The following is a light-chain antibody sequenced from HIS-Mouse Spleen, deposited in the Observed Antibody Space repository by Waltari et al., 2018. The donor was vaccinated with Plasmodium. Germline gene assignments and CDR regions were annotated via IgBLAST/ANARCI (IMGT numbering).Light chain of an antibody. CDR2: DNN. CDR3: GTWDSSLSAGV. J-gene: IGLJ3*02. Sequence: QSVLPQPPSVSAAPGQKVTISCSGRSSTIGNNSLSWYQQLPGTAPKLLIYDNNKRPSGIPDRFSGSKSGTSATLGITGLQTGDEADYYCGTWDSSLSAGVFGGGTKLTVL. V-gene: IGLV1-51*01. CDR1: SSTIGNNS.